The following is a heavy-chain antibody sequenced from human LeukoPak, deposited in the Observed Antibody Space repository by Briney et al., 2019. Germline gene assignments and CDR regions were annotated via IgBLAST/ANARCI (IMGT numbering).Heavy chain of an antibody. Sequence: SETLSLTCTVSGDSISNYYWSWIRQPPGKGLEWIGNIYYSGRTNYNPSLKSRVTISVDTSKNQFSLKLSSVTAADTAVYYCARLGVEYYYDSSGCDYWGQGTLVTVSS. CDR2: IYYSGRT. D-gene: IGHD3-22*01. CDR3: ARLGVEYYYDSSGCDY. J-gene: IGHJ4*02. V-gene: IGHV4-59*08. CDR1: GDSISNYY.